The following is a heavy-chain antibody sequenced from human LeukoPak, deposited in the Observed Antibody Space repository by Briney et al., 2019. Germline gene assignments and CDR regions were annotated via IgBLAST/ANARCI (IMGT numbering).Heavy chain of an antibody. J-gene: IGHJ3*02. Sequence: GGSLRLSCAASGFTFSSYAMSWVRQAPGKGLEWVSVIYSGGSTYYADSVKGRFTISRDNSKNTLYLQMNSLRAEDTAVYYCARDPYGGNSGAFDIWGQGTMVTVSS. CDR3: ARDPYGGNSGAFDI. D-gene: IGHD4-23*01. CDR2: IYSGGST. V-gene: IGHV3-66*01. CDR1: GFTFSSYA.